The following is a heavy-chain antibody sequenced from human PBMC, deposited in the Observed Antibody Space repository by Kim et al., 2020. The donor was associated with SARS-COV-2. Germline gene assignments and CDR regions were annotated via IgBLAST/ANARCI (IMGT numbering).Heavy chain of an antibody. CDR3: AREGPTPTIHTTEYYFDY. CDR2: IYYSGST. J-gene: IGHJ4*02. V-gene: IGHV4-30-4*01. Sequence: SETLSLTCTVSGGSISSGDYYWSWIRQPPGKGLEWIGYIYYSGSTYYNPSLKSRVTISVDTSKNQFSLKLSSVTAADTAVYYCAREGPTPTIHTTEYYFDYWGQGTLVTVSS. D-gene: IGHD3-9*01. CDR1: GGSISSGDYY.